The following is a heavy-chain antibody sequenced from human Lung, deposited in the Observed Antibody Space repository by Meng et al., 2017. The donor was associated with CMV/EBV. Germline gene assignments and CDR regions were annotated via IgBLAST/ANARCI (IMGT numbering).Heavy chain of an antibody. Sequence: QGRLWQAGAEVKKPGASVKVSCKASGYTFTGYYMHWLRQAPGQGLEWVGRITPSSGGTTYAQKFQGRVTMTRDTSISTAYMELSSLRSDDAAIYYCVRANLGSADYWGQGTLVTVSS. CDR1: GYTFTGYY. V-gene: IGHV1-2*06. D-gene: IGHD7-27*01. CDR2: ITPSSGGT. J-gene: IGHJ4*02. CDR3: VRANLGSADY.